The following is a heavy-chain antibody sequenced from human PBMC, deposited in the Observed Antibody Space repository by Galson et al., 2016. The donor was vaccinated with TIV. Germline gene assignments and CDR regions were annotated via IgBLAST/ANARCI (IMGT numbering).Heavy chain of an antibody. CDR3: ARSYSSSWSGWYFDL. V-gene: IGHV3-7*03. J-gene: IGHJ2*01. CDR2: IKEDGSEK. D-gene: IGHD6-13*01. Sequence: SLRLSCAASGFTFRSYWMCWVRQAPGKGLEWVANIKEDGSEKYYVDSVKGRFTISRDNAKNSLYVQMNSLRDEDTAVYYCARSYSSSWSGWYFDLWGRGTLVTVSS. CDR1: GFTFRSYW.